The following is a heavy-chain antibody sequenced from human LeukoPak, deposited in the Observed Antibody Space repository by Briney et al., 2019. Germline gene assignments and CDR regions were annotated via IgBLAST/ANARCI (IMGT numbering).Heavy chain of an antibody. CDR3: AKDPGYRVNMVRGVTPYHYGMTV. J-gene: IGHJ6*02. D-gene: IGHD3-10*01. Sequence: GGSLRLSCAASGFTFSAYGSHWVRQAPGKGLGWVSVIAYDGSDTYYADSVKGRFSISRDNSKNILYLQMNSLRVEDTAVYYCAKDPGYRVNMVRGVTPYHYGMTVWGLGTTVIVSS. CDR1: GFTFSAYG. V-gene: IGHV3-30*18. CDR2: IAYDGSDT.